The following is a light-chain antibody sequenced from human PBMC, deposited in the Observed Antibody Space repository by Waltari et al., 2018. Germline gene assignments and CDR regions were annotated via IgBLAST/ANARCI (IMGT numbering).Light chain of an antibody. Sequence: EIMLTHSQAILSLSPGDRATLSCSAHQIISRALAWYQQKPGQAPRLLIYAVSTRTSIIPDRFSGSWSGTDFILTISRLEPEDSAVYYYQHYVRLPVTFGQGTKLEFK. J-gene: IGKJ1*01. V-gene: IGKV3-20*01. CDR1: QIISRA. CDR2: AVS. CDR3: QHYVRLPVT.